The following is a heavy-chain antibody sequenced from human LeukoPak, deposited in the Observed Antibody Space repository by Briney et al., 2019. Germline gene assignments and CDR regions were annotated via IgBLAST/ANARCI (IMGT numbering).Heavy chain of an antibody. J-gene: IGHJ4*02. CDR1: GFTVSSNY. CDR2: IYSGGST. CDR3: ARGAGTRDGYNYDY. Sequence: GGSLRLSCAASGFTVSSNYMSWVRQAPGKGLEWVSVIYSGGSTYYADSVKGRFTISRDNSKNTLYLQVNSLRAEDTAVYYCARGAGTRDGYNYDYWGQGTLVTVSS. D-gene: IGHD5-24*01. V-gene: IGHV3-53*01.